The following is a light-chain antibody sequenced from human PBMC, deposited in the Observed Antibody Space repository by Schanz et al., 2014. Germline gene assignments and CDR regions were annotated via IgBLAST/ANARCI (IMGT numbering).Light chain of an antibody. Sequence: QSALTQPASVSGSPGQSITISCTGTSSDVGSYNLVSWYQQHPGKAPKLMIYDVSNRPSGVSYRFSGSKSGNTASLTISGLQAEDEADYYCNSYTTSGTWVFGGGTKLTVL. CDR3: NSYTTSGTWV. V-gene: IGLV2-14*02. CDR1: SSDVGSYNL. CDR2: DVS. J-gene: IGLJ3*02.